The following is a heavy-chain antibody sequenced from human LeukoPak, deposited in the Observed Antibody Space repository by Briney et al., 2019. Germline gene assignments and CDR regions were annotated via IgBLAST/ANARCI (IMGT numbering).Heavy chain of an antibody. CDR1: GYTFTSYD. J-gene: IGHJ6*03. CDR2: MNPNSGNT. CDR3: ARGYCSGSSCYRNYYYYMDV. D-gene: IGHD2-15*01. Sequence: ASVKVSCKASGYTFTSYDINWVRQATGQGLEWMGWMNPNSGNTGYAQKFQGRVTMTRNTSISTAYMELSSLRFEDTAVYYCARGYCSGSSCYRNYYYYMDVWGKGTTVTVSS. V-gene: IGHV1-8*01.